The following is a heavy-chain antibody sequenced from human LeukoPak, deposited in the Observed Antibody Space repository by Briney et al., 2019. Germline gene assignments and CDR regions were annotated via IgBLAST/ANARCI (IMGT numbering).Heavy chain of an antibody. CDR3: ARDSYYSSSWYGNWFDP. CDR2: ISAYNGNT. J-gene: IGHJ5*02. CDR1: GYTFTSYG. D-gene: IGHD6-13*01. Sequence: ASVKVSCKASGYTFTSYGISWVRQAPGQGLEWMGWISAYNGNTNYAQKLQGRVTMTTDTSTSTAYMELRSLRSDDTAVCYCARDSYYSSSWYGNWFDPWGQGTLVTVSS. V-gene: IGHV1-18*01.